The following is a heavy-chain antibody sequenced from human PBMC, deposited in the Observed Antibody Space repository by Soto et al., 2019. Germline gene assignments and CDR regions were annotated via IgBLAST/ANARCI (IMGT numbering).Heavy chain of an antibody. CDR2: INHSGST. CDR1: GGSFSGYY. D-gene: IGHD4-4*01. J-gene: IGHJ5*02. CDR3: ARGYITGTYNWFDP. V-gene: IGHV4-34*01. Sequence: QVQLQQWGAGLLKPSETLSHTCAVYGGSFSGYYWSWIRQPPGKGLEWIGEINHSGSTNYNPSLKSRVTISVDTSKNQFSLKLSSVTAADTAVYYCARGYITGTYNWFDPWGQGTLVTVSS.